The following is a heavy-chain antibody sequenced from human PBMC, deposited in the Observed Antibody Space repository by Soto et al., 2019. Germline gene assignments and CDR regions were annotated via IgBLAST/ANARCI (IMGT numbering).Heavy chain of an antibody. D-gene: IGHD3-9*01. CDR3: AAYFDWLLYGLDY. V-gene: IGHV4-39*01. CDR2: IYYSGST. J-gene: IGHJ4*02. Sequence: SETLSLTCTVSGGSISSSSYYWGWIRQPPGKGLEWIGSIYYSGSTYYNPSLKSRVTISVDTSKNQFSLKLSSVTAADTAVYYCAAYFDWLLYGLDYWGQGTLVTVSS. CDR1: GGSISSSSYY.